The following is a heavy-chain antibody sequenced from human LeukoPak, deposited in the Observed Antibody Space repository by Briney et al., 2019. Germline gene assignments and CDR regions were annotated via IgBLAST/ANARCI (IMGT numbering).Heavy chain of an antibody. V-gene: IGHV3-11*04. CDR3: ARVAYCSSTSCYSYYYYYMDV. Sequence: PGGSLRLSCAASGFTFSDYYMSWIRQAPGKGLEWVSYISSSGSTIYYADSVKGRFTISRDNAKNSLYLQMNSLRAEDTAVYYCARVAYCSSTSCYSYYYYYMDVWGKGTTVTVSS. CDR1: GFTFSDYY. D-gene: IGHD2-2*01. CDR2: ISSSGSTI. J-gene: IGHJ6*03.